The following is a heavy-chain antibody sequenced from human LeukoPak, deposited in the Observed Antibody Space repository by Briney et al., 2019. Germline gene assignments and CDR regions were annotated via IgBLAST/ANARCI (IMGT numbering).Heavy chain of an antibody. J-gene: IGHJ6*03. V-gene: IGHV4-59*01. D-gene: IGHD3-16*01. CDR3: TGGSIAYYYMDV. Sequence: SETLSLTCTVSGGSLSSYYWSWIRQPRGKGLEWIGNIYYSGSTNYNPSLKSRVTISVDTSKNQFSLKLSSVTAADTAVYYCTGGSIAYYYMDVWGKGTTVTISS. CDR1: GGSLSSYY. CDR2: IYYSGST.